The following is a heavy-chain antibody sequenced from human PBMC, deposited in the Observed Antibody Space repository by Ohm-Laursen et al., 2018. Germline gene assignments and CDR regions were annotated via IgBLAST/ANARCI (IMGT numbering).Heavy chain of an antibody. V-gene: IGHV3-21*01. CDR3: AREAFDY. CDR1: GFTFNTYS. CDR2: ISSSSSYI. Sequence: SLRLSCAASGFTFNTYSMNWVRQAPGKGLEWVSSISSSSSYIYYADSVKGRFTISRDNAKNSVYLQMNSLRGDDTAVYYCAREAFDYWGQGTLVTVSS. J-gene: IGHJ4*02.